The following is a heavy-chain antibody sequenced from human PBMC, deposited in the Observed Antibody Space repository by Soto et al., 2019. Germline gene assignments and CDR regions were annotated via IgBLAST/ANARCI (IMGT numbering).Heavy chain of an antibody. CDR1: GGTFNTYT. CDR3: ARDGLPTRGGDYYYDAMDV. J-gene: IGHJ6*02. D-gene: IGHD2-2*01. V-gene: IGHV1-69*08. Sequence: QVQLVQSGAEVKKAGSSVKVSCKTSGGTFNTYTFSWVRQAPGQGLEWMGRVIPILGIAIYAPKFQGRVTLTADKSTTTVYMEMSSLRSEDTAVFYCARDGLPTRGGDYYYDAMDVWGQGTTVTVSS. CDR2: VIPILGIA.